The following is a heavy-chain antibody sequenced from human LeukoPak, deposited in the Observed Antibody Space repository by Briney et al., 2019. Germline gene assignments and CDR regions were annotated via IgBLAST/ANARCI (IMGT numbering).Heavy chain of an antibody. Sequence: PGRSLRLSCAASGFTLSSYGMHWVRQAPGKGLEWVAVISYDGSNKYYADSVKGRFTISRDNSKNTLYLQMNSLRAEDTAVYYCAKDLPDYGDYLYYFDYWGQGTLVTVSS. CDR3: AKDLPDYGDYLYYFDY. CDR1: GFTLSSYG. CDR2: ISYDGSNK. D-gene: IGHD4-17*01. V-gene: IGHV3-30*18. J-gene: IGHJ4*02.